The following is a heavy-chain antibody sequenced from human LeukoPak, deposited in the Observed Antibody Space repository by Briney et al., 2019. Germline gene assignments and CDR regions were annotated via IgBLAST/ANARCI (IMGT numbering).Heavy chain of an antibody. CDR3: ARRFAGYCGGGSCLRRTLDI. CDR2: IYYSGST. J-gene: IGHJ3*02. Sequence: SQTLSLTCTVSGGSISSGDYYWSWIRQPPGKGLEWIGYIYYSGSTYYNPSLKSRVTISVDTSKNQFSLKLSSVTAADTAVYYCARRFAGYCGGGSCLRRTLDIWGQGTMVTVSS. V-gene: IGHV4-30-4*08. D-gene: IGHD2-15*01. CDR1: GGSISSGDYY.